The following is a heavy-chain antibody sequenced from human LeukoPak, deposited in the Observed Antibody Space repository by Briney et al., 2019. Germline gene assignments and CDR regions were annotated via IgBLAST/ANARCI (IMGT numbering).Heavy chain of an antibody. V-gene: IGHV1-8*02. CDR2: MNPNSGNT. D-gene: IGHD3-3*01. Sequence: ASVKVSCKASGYTFTGYYMHWVRQAPGQGLEWMGWMNPNSGNTGYAQKFQGRVTMTRNTSISTAYMELSSLRSEDTAVYYCARNKAHVLRFLEWLRSDAFDIWGQGTMVTVSS. J-gene: IGHJ3*02. CDR1: GYTFTGYY. CDR3: ARNKAHVLRFLEWLRSDAFDI.